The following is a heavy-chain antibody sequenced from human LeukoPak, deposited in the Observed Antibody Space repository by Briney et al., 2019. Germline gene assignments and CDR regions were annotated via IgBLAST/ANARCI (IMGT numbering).Heavy chain of an antibody. CDR1: ELLA. J-gene: IGHJ4*02. V-gene: IGHV3-23*01. CDR3: VVQITYGELSDPDF. CDR2: ISRSGGST. D-gene: IGHD3-16*02. Sequence: GGSLRLSCAASELLAMTWVRQGPGKGLEWVSAISRSGGSTYYADSVRGRFTISRDSAKNSVSLQINSLRAEDTAVYYCVVQITYGELSDPDFWGQGTLVTVSS.